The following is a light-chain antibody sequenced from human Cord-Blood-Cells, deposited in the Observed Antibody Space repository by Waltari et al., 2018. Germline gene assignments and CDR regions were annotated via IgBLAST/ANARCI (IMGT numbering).Light chain of an antibody. CDR2: DVS. CDR3: CSYAGSYTFV. J-gene: IGLJ3*02. V-gene: IGLV2-11*01. Sequence: QSALTQPRSVSGSPGQSVTISCPGTSRDVGGYNYVSWYQQPPGKVPKLMISDVSKRPSGVPDRFSGSKSGNTASLTISGLQAEDEADYYCCSYAGSYTFVFGGGTKLTVL. CDR1: SRDVGGYNY.